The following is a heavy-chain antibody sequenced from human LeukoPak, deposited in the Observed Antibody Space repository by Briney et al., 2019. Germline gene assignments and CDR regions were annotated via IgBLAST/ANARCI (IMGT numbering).Heavy chain of an antibody. V-gene: IGHV3-7*01. CDR3: ARGGVRRGFYDY. CDR1: GFSFSSYW. CDR2: IKEDGSEK. D-gene: IGHD1-14*01. Sequence: GGSLRLSCAASGFSFSSYWMKWVRQDPGKGLEWVANIKEDGSEKYYVDSVKGRFTISRDNAKNSLYLQMNSLRVEDTAVYYCARGGVRRGFYDYWGQGTLVTVSS. J-gene: IGHJ4*02.